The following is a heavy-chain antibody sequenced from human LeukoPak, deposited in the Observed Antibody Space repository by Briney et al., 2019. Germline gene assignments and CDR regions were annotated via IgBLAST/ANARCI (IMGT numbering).Heavy chain of an antibody. CDR1: GYTFTSYG. V-gene: IGHV1-2*06. D-gene: IGHD3-22*01. CDR2: INPNSGGT. Sequence: GASVKVSCKAPGYTFTSYGISWVRQAPGQGLEWMGRINPNSGGTNYAQKFQGRVTMTRDTSISTAYMELSRLRSDDTAVYYCARAQDYYDSSVRHAFDIWGQGTMVTVSS. J-gene: IGHJ3*02. CDR3: ARAQDYYDSSVRHAFDI.